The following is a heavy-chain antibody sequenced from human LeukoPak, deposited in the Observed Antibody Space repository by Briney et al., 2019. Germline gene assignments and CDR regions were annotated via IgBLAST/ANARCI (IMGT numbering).Heavy chain of an antibody. D-gene: IGHD4-17*01. V-gene: IGHV3-7*01. J-gene: IGHJ6*03. CDR2: IKQGGSEK. CDR1: GFTFSSYW. CDR3: AREYGHYYYYYMDV. Sequence: GGSLRLSCAASGFTFSSYWMSWVRQAPGKGLEWVANIKQGGSEKYYVDSVKGRFTISRDNAKNSLYLQMNSLRAEDTAVYYCAREYGHYYYYYMDVWGKGTTVTVSS.